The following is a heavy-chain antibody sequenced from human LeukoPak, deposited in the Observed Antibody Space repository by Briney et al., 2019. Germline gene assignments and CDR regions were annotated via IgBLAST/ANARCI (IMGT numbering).Heavy chain of an antibody. J-gene: IGHJ5*02. Sequence: ASVKVSCKASGYTFTDYYMDWVRQAPGQGLEWMGRISPNSGGTSYAQRFQGRVTMTRDTSISTAYMDLSSLISDDTAVYYCARAYCGGDCYLKLWYWFDPWGQGTLVTVSS. D-gene: IGHD2-21*02. CDR2: ISPNSGGT. CDR3: ARAYCGGDCYLKLWYWFDP. V-gene: IGHV1-2*06. CDR1: GYTFTDYY.